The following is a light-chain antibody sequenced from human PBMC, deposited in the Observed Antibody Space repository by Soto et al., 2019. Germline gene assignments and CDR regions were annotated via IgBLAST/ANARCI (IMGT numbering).Light chain of an antibody. J-gene: IGLJ1*01. CDR3: SSFAGINNCV. V-gene: IGLV2-8*01. Sequence: QSVLTQPPSASGSPGQSVTISCTGTSSDVGGYNYVSWYQQHPGKAHKLMNYEVSKRPSGVPDRFSGSKSGNTASLTVSGLHTEDEADYYCSSFAGINNCVFGTGTKVTVL. CDR2: EVS. CDR1: SSDVGGYNY.